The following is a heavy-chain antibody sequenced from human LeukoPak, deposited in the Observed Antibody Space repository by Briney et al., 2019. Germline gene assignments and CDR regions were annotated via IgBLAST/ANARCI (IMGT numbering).Heavy chain of an antibody. CDR1: GGSISRHY. J-gene: IGHJ3*02. Sequence: SETLSLTCGVSGGSISRHYWSWIRQPPGKGLEWIGFIYYTGRTRYNPSLQSRVTISVGTSENKFSLKLTSVTAADTAVYYCARLLDNDNSGDPDTFDMCGQGTVVTVSS. D-gene: IGHD3-22*01. CDR3: ARLLDNDNSGDPDTFDM. V-gene: IGHV4-59*11. CDR2: IYYTGRT.